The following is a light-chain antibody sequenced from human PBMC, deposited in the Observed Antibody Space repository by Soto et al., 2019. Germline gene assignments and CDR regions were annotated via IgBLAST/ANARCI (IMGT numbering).Light chain of an antibody. J-gene: IGKJ5*01. CDR3: HQRNT. V-gene: IGKV1-5*03. Sequence: QMTQSPSTLSASEGDRVTITCRASRSITTWLAWYQQKPGRAPKLLVYKASTLATGVPSRFSGSGSGPEFTITISSVEPEDVALYYWHQRNTFGQGTRLEIK. CDR2: KAS. CDR1: RSITTW.